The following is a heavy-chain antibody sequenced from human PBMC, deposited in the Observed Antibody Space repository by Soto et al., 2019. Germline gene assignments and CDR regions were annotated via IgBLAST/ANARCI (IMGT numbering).Heavy chain of an antibody. CDR2: INPNSGGT. J-gene: IGHJ4*02. CDR1: GYTFTGYY. CDR3: ARQNSILRFLEWLFGC. Sequence: ASVKVSCKASGYTFTGYYMHWVRQAPGQGLEWMGWINPNSGGTNYAQKFQGRVTMTRDTSISTAYMELSRLRSDDTAVYYCARQNSILRFLEWLFGCWGQGTLVTVSS. D-gene: IGHD3-3*01. V-gene: IGHV1-2*02.